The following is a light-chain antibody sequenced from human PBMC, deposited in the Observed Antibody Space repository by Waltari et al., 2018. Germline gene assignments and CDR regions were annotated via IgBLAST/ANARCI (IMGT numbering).Light chain of an antibody. J-gene: IGKJ2*01. Sequence: TQSPVTLSLSPGQRATLPCRASQSVDNFLGWYHQKPGQAPRLLIYEATKRAPGIPARFSGGGSATDFTLTISSLEPEDVGLYYCHQGSTWPRTFGQGTKLEI. CDR3: HQGSTWPRT. V-gene: IGKV3-11*01. CDR1: QSVDNF. CDR2: EAT.